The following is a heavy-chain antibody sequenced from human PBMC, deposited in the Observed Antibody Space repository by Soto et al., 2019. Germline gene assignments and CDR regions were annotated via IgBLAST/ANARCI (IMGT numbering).Heavy chain of an antibody. Sequence: QVQLQESGPGLVKPSETLSLTCTVSGGSISSYYWSWIRQPPGKGLEWIGYIYYSGSTNYNPSLKSRVTISVATSKNQFSLKLSSVTAADTAVYYCARGGDIVVVVAANDAFDIWGQGTMVTVSS. V-gene: IGHV4-59*01. CDR2: IYYSGST. D-gene: IGHD2-15*01. CDR1: GGSISSYY. J-gene: IGHJ3*02. CDR3: ARGGDIVVVVAANDAFDI.